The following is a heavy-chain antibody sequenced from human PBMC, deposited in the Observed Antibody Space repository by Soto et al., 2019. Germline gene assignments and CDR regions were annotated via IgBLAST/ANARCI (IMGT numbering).Heavy chain of an antibody. V-gene: IGHV4-59*01. J-gene: IGHJ3*02. Sequence: TSETLSLTCSVSGGSINDYYWSWIRQPPGKGLEWIGYIYYSGSTNFNPSLKSRVTMSVDTSRNQFSLKLSSVTAADTAVYYCARADGDLDIWGQGTMVTVSS. D-gene: IGHD4-17*01. CDR2: IYYSGST. CDR3: ARADGDLDI. CDR1: GGSINDYY.